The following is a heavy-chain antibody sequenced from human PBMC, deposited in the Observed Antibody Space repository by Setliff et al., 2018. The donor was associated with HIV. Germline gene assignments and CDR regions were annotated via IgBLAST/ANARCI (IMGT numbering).Heavy chain of an antibody. CDR3: ARVVATSDY. CDR1: GFTLYA. J-gene: IGHJ4*02. D-gene: IGHD5-12*01. V-gene: IGHV3-23*01. CDR2: ISGSGGST. Sequence: GGSLRLSCVVSGFTLYAMSWGRQAPGKGLEWVSGISGSGGSTYYADSVKGRFTISRDNAKNSLFLQVNSLRAEDTAVYYCARVVATSDYWGQGTLVTVSS.